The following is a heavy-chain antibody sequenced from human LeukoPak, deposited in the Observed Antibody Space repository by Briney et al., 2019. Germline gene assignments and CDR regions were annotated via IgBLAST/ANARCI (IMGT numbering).Heavy chain of an antibody. CDR3: ARDSIAVADNWFDP. V-gene: IGHV3-7*05. CDR2: IKQDGSEK. D-gene: IGHD6-19*01. CDR1: GGTFSSYW. J-gene: IGHJ5*02. Sequence: AGSLTLSCAASGGTFSSYWRSWVRQAPGKGLEWVANIKQDGSEKYYVDSVKGRFTISRDNAKNSLYLQMNSLRAEDTAVYYCARDSIAVADNWFDPWGQGTLVTVSS.